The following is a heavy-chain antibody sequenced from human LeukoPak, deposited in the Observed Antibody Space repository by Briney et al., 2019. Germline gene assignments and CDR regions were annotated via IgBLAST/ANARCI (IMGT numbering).Heavy chain of an antibody. V-gene: IGHV3-11*01. Sequence: GGSLRLSCTASGFTFSDYYMSWIRQAPGKGLEWVSYISSSGSTIYYADSVKGRFTISRDNAKNSLYLQMNSLRAEDTAVYYCAAPLWFGELSPTGYYGMDVWGQGTTVTVSS. J-gene: IGHJ6*02. CDR1: GFTFSDYY. CDR2: ISSSGSTI. CDR3: AAPLWFGELSPTGYYGMDV. D-gene: IGHD3-10*01.